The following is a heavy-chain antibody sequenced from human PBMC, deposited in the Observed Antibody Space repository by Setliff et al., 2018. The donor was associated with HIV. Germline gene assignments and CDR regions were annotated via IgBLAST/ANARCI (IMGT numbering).Heavy chain of an antibody. V-gene: IGHV4-34*01. Sequence: ASETLSLTCAVYGGSFSTYYWSWIRQSPGKRLEWLGEVNHSGGTNYNPSLKRRLIISSDASKNQFSLRLKSVTAADTAVYFCARRILRSAFDFWGHGTLGTVS. CDR2: VNHSGGT. CDR1: GGSFSTYY. J-gene: IGHJ4*01. CDR3: ARRILRSAFDF. D-gene: IGHD2-15*01.